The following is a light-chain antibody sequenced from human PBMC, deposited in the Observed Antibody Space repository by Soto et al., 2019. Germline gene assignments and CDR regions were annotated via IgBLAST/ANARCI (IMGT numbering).Light chain of an antibody. CDR1: QSVSSN. CDR3: QQYHNWPIT. J-gene: IGKJ5*01. V-gene: IGKV3-15*01. CDR2: GAS. Sequence: EIVMTQSPATLSVSPWERATLSWTASQSVSSNLAWYLQKPGQAPRLLIYGASTRATGVPATFSGSGSGTEFTLTISSLQSEDFAVYYCQQYHNWPITFGQGTRLEI.